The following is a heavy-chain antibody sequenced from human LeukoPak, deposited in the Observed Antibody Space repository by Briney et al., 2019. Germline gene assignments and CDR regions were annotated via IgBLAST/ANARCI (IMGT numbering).Heavy chain of an antibody. Sequence: SVKVSCKASGGTFSSCAITWVRQAPGQGLEWMGRIIPILGIANYAQKFQGRVTIIADKSTSTAYMELSSLRSEDTAVYYCARDLYSGHEGNAFDIWGQGTMDTVSS. CDR3: ARDLYSGHEGNAFDI. D-gene: IGHD5-12*01. CDR2: IIPILGIA. J-gene: IGHJ3*02. V-gene: IGHV1-69*04. CDR1: GGTFSSCA.